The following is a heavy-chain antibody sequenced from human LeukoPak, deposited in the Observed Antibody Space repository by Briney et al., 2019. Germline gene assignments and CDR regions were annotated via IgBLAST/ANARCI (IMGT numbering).Heavy chain of an antibody. J-gene: IGHJ4*02. CDR2: ISAYNGNT. D-gene: IGHD5-18*01. CDR3: ARATKRGYSYGLVTY. V-gene: IGHV1-18*01. CDR1: GYTFTSYG. Sequence: WASVQVSCKASGYTFTSYGISWVRQAPGQGLEWMGWISAYNGNTNYAQKLQGRVTMTTDTSTSTAYMELRSLRPDDTAVYYCARATKRGYSYGLVTYWGQGTLVTVSS.